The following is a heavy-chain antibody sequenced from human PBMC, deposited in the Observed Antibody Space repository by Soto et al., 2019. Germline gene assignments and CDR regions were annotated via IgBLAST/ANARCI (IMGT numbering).Heavy chain of an antibody. V-gene: IGHV3-23*01. CDR2: IGGSGANT. Sequence: EVQLSESGGGLAQPGGSLRLSCAASGFTFNMYAISWVRQAPGKGLEWVAGIGGSGANTYYADFVKGRFTISRDNPKTTLYLQMDSLRAEATATYYCARTITGYFRAGAYWGQGTLVTVSS. CDR3: ARTITGYFRAGAY. D-gene: IGHD1-1*01. J-gene: IGHJ4*02. CDR1: GFTFNMYA.